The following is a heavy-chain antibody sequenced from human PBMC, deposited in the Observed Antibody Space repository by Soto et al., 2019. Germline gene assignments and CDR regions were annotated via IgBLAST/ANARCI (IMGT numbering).Heavy chain of an antibody. D-gene: IGHD3-22*01. Sequence: GGSLRLSCAASGGTFNDFARHWVLQEPGKGLEWVSGINWDGSSTGYVDSVKGRFTVSRDNAKTSLYLQLNNLRAADTAFYYCGKVGDSDRFAFDVWGQGTTVTVSS. CDR1: GGTFNDFA. J-gene: IGHJ3*01. V-gene: IGHV3-20*04. CDR3: GKVGDSDRFAFDV. CDR2: INWDGSST.